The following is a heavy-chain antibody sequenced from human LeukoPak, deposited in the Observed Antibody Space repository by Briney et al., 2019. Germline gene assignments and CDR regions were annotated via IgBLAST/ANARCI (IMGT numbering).Heavy chain of an antibody. CDR2: IYYSGST. V-gene: IGHV4-4*08. Sequence: PSETLSLTCTVSGGSISSYYWSWIRQPPGKGLEWIGYIYYSGSTNYNPSLKSRVTISVDTFKNQLSLKLSSVTAADTAVYYCAREGGWPFDYWGQGTLVTVSS. D-gene: IGHD6-19*01. CDR1: GGSISSYY. J-gene: IGHJ4*02. CDR3: AREGGWPFDY.